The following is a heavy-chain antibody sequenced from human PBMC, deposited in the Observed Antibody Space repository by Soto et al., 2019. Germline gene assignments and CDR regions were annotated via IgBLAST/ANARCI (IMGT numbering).Heavy chain of an antibody. CDR2: IHYSGST. CDR3: ARDPISARPFFDY. D-gene: IGHD6-6*01. V-gene: IGHV4-61*01. Sequence: SETLSLTCTVSGGSISSSSYYWSWIRQPPGKGLEWIGDIHYSGSTNYNPSLKSRVTISTDTSKNQFSLNLSSVTAADTAVYYCARDPISARPFFDYWGQGTLVTVSS. J-gene: IGHJ4*02. CDR1: GGSISSSSYY.